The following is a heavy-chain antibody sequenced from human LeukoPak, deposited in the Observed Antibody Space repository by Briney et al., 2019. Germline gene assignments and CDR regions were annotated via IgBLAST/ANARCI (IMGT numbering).Heavy chain of an antibody. D-gene: IGHD3-16*02. J-gene: IGHJ4*02. CDR2: TSGSGGNT. V-gene: IGHV3-23*01. CDR3: ARSGYDYVWGSYRPDYYFDY. Sequence: PGGSLRLSCAASGFTFSSHAMSWVRHAPGKGLEWVSATSGSGGNTYYADSVKGRFTISRDNSKNTLYLQMNSLRAEDTAVYYCARSGYDYVWGSYRPDYYFDYWGQGTLVTVSS. CDR1: GFTFSSHA.